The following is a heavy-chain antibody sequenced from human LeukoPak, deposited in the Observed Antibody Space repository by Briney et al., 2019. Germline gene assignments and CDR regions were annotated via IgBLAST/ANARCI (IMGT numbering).Heavy chain of an antibody. Sequence: SETLSLTCTVSGGSISSYYWSWIRQPPGKGLEWIGYIYYSGSTNYNPSLKSRVTISVDTSKNQFSLKLSSVTASDTAVYYCASFYGDYSFNYGGQETLVTVPS. CDR1: GGSISSYY. CDR2: IYYSGST. V-gene: IGHV4-59*01. D-gene: IGHD4-17*01. J-gene: IGHJ4*02. CDR3: ASFYGDYSFNY.